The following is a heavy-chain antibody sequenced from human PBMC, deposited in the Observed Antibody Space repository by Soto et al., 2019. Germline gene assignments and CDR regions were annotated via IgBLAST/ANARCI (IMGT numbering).Heavy chain of an antibody. CDR2: IYYSGST. CDR1: GGSISSGGYY. V-gene: IGHV4-31*03. Sequence: PSETLSLTCTVSGGSISSGGYYWSWIRQHPGKGLEWIGYIYYSGSTYYNPSLKSRVTISVDTSKNQFSLKLSSVTAADTAVYYCARVARYNWNLKSYYYYGMDVWGQGTTVTVSS. CDR3: ARVARYNWNLKSYYYYGMDV. D-gene: IGHD1-20*01. J-gene: IGHJ6*02.